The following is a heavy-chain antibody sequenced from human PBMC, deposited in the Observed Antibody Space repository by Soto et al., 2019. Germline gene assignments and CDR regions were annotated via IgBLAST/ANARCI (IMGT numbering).Heavy chain of an antibody. D-gene: IGHD2-21*01. Sequence: QVQLQESGPGLVKPSETLSLTCTVAGGSLTDHYWNWFRQSPGRGLQWIGYVYYSGATSYNPFLTSRVTMTVDTSKNQFSLKLRSVTAADTAVYFCARGNDWKSSTFDIWRQGTMVSVSS. J-gene: IGHJ3*02. CDR1: GGSLTDHY. CDR3: ARGNDWKSSTFDI. V-gene: IGHV4-59*11. CDR2: VYYSGAT.